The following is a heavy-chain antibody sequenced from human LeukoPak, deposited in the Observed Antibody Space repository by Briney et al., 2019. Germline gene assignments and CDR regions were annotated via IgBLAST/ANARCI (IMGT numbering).Heavy chain of an antibody. Sequence: PSETLSLTCTVSGGSISSYYWSWIRQPPGKGLEWIGYIYTSGSTNYNPSLKSRVTISVDTSKDQFSLKLSSVTAADTAVYYCARQGGLASLYYFDYWGQGTLVTVSS. D-gene: IGHD3/OR15-3a*01. J-gene: IGHJ4*02. CDR1: GGSISSYY. CDR2: IYTSGST. V-gene: IGHV4-4*09. CDR3: ARQGGLASLYYFDY.